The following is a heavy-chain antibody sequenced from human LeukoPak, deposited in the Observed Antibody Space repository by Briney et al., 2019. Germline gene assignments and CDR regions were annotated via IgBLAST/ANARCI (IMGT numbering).Heavy chain of an antibody. V-gene: IGHV1-24*01. J-gene: IGHJ3*02. D-gene: IGHD6-19*01. CDR2: FDPEDGET. CDR3: ATRRGWNDAFDI. Sequence: ASVKVSCKVSGYTLTELSMHWVRQAPGKGLELMGGFDPEDGETIYAQKFQGRVTMTEDTSTDTAYMELSSLRSEDTAVYYCATRRGWNDAFDIWGQGTMVTVSS. CDR1: GYTLTELS.